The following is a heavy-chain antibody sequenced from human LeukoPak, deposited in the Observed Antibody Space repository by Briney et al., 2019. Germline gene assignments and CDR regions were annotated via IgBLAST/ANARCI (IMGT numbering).Heavy chain of an antibody. V-gene: IGHV3-30*02. CDR1: GFTFSSYG. Sequence: GGSLRLSCAASGFTFSSYGMHWVRQAPGKGLEWVAFIRYGGSNKYYADSVKGRFTISRDNSKNTLYLQMNSLRAEDTAVYYCAKDPKYYYDSSGYYDYYYYYMDVWGKGTTVTVSS. CDR2: IRYGGSNK. J-gene: IGHJ6*03. D-gene: IGHD3-22*01. CDR3: AKDPKYYYDSSGYYDYYYYYMDV.